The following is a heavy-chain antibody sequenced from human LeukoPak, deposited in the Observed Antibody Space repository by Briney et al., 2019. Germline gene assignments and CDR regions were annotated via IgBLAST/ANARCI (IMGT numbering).Heavy chain of an antibody. CDR3: AKDTTIFGVANDAFDI. Sequence: GGSLRLSCAASGFTFDDYAMHWVRQAPGKGLEWVSLISWDGGSTYYADSVKGRFTISRDNSKNSLYLQMNSLRAEDTALYYCAKDTTIFGVANDAFDIWGQGTMVTVSS. J-gene: IGHJ3*02. CDR2: ISWDGGST. V-gene: IGHV3-43D*03. D-gene: IGHD3-3*01. CDR1: GFTFDDYA.